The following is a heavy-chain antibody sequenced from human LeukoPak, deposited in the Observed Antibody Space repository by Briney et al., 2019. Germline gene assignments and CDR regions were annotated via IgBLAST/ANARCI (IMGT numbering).Heavy chain of an antibody. CDR1: GLTFSNYA. CDR3: AKDRLPMVRGVDY. D-gene: IGHD3-10*01. CDR2: ITGSGGWT. J-gene: IGHJ4*02. Sequence: GGSLRLSCAASGLTFSNYAMMWLRQAPGKGLEWVSAITGSGGWTLYADSVKGRFTISRDNSKNTLYLQMNSLRAEDTAVYYCAKDRLPMVRGVDYWGQGTLVTVSS. V-gene: IGHV3-23*01.